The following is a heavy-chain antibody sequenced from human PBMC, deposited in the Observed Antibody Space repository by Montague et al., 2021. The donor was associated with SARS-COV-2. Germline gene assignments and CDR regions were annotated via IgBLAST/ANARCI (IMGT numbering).Heavy chain of an antibody. CDR3: ARDISGGAWVDYGDYVR. J-gene: IGHJ4*02. CDR2: ISWDGGST. CDR1: GFTFDDYT. Sequence: SLRLSCAASGFTFDDYTMHWVRQAPGKGLEWVSLISWDGGSTYYADSVKGRFTISRDNSKNSLYLQMSSLRTEDTALYYCARDISGGAWVDYGDYVRWGQGTLVTVSS. V-gene: IGHV3-43*01. D-gene: IGHD4-17*01.